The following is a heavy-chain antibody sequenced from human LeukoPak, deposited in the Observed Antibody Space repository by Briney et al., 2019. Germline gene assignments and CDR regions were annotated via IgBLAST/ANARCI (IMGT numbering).Heavy chain of an antibody. V-gene: IGHV1-69*06. D-gene: IGHD3-22*01. Sequence: ASVRVSCKASGGTFSSYAISWVRQAPGQGLEWMGGIIPIFGTANYAQKFQGRVTITADKSTSTAYMELSSLRSEDTAVYYCARKVPNDSSGYYYRGQFDPWGQGTLVTVSS. CDR1: GGTFSSYA. CDR3: ARKVPNDSSGYYYRGQFDP. J-gene: IGHJ5*02. CDR2: IIPIFGTA.